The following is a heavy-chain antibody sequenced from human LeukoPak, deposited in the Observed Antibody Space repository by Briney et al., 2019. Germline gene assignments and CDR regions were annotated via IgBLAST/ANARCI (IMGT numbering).Heavy chain of an antibody. CDR2: IYTSGST. CDR1: GGSLSSYY. J-gene: IGHJ4*02. D-gene: IGHD4-23*01. CDR3: ARAYDYGGNSDYFDY. Sequence: SETLSLTCTVSGGSLSSYYWSWVRQPAGKGVEGMGRIYTSGSTNYNPSLKRRVTMSVDTSKNQFSLKLSSVTAADTAVYYCARAYDYGGNSDYFDYWGQGTLVTVSS. V-gene: IGHV4-4*07.